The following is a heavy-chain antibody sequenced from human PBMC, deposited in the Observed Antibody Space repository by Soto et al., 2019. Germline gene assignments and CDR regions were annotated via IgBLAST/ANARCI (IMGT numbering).Heavy chain of an antibody. J-gene: IGHJ4*02. Sequence: GGSLRLSCAASGFTVSSKSMSWVRQAPGKGLEWVSVIYIGGSTYYADSVKGRFTISRDNSKSTLFLQMNSLRAEDTAVYYCALSYGSGSYFDYWGQGTLVTVSS. CDR3: ALSYGSGSYFDY. D-gene: IGHD3-10*01. V-gene: IGHV3-66*01. CDR1: GFTVSSKS. CDR2: IYIGGST.